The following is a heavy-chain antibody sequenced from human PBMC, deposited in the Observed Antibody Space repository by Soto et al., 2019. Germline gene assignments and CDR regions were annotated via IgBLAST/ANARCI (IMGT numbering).Heavy chain of an antibody. J-gene: IGHJ4*02. D-gene: IGHD4-4*01. V-gene: IGHV4-30-4*08. Sequence: PSETLSLTCTVSGGSISSGGYYCSWIRQHPGKGLEWIGYIYYSGSTYYNPSLKSRVSISVDTSKNQFSLKLSSVTAADTAVYYCARGGSTVTTPYWGQGTLVTVSS. CDR1: GGSISSGGYY. CDR3: ARGGSTVTTPY. CDR2: IYYSGST.